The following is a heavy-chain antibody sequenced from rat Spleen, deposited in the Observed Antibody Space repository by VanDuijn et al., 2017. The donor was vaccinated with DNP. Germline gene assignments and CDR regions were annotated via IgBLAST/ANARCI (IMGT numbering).Heavy chain of an antibody. J-gene: IGHJ3*01. Sequence: EVKLVESGGGLVQPGRSLKLSCAASGLNFSDYWMGWVRQAPGKGLKWIGEINKDSTIINHSPSLQDRFTISRDNAQNSLFLQMIKLGSEDTAIYYCVTRGTGSDNWFADWGQGTPVTVSS. CDR2: INKDSTII. D-gene: IGHD5-1*01. CDR3: VTRGTGSDNWFAD. V-gene: IGHV4-2*01. CDR1: GLNFSDYW.